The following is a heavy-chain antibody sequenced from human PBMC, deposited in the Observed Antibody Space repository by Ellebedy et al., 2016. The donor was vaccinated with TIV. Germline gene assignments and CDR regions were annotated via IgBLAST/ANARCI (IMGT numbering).Heavy chain of an antibody. CDR3: EKETRDWQMDV. Sequence: GESLKISCAASGFMFSGYAMHWVRQAPGKGLDWVAVISYDGSIKYYADSVKGRFTISRDNSYNMLSLQMDSLSAEDTAVYCCEKETRDWQMDVWGQGTTVTVFS. J-gene: IGHJ6*02. CDR2: ISYDGSIK. CDR1: GFMFSGYA. V-gene: IGHV3-30*04. D-gene: IGHD3-9*01.